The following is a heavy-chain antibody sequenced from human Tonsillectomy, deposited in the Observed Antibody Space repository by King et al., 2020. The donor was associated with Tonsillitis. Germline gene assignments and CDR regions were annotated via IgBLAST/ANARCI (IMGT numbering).Heavy chain of an antibody. J-gene: IGHJ4*02. D-gene: IGHD2-2*01. Sequence: VQLQESGPGLVKPSETLSLTCTVSGYSISSGYYWGWIRQPPGRGLEWIGSIYHSGSTYYNPSLQSRVTISVDTAKHQFSLKLSSVTAADTAVYYCARDTSRIHDYWGQGTLVTVSS. CDR1: GYSISSGYY. CDR3: ARDTSRIHDY. V-gene: IGHV4-38-2*02. CDR2: IYHSGST.